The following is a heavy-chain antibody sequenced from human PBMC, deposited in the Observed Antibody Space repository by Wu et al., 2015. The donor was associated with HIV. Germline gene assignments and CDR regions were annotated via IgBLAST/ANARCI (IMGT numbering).Heavy chain of an antibody. V-gene: IGHV1-69*13. D-gene: IGHD6-19*01. CDR3: ARDPPXKEEQWLVPWFDP. CDR1: GGTFSSYA. Sequence: QVQLVQSGAEVKKPGSSVKVSCKASGGTFSSYAISWVRQAPGQGLEWMGRIIPIFGTANYAQKFQGRVTITADESTSTAYMELSSLRSEDTAVYYCARDPPXKEEQWLVPWFDPWGQGTLVTVSS. J-gene: IGHJ5*02. CDR2: IIPIFGTA.